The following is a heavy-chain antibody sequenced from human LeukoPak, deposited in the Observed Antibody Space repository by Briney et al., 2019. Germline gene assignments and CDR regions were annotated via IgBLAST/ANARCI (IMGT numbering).Heavy chain of an antibody. D-gene: IGHD3-22*01. CDR3: AGELLPPGKYYYHMGV. V-gene: IGHV4-61*02. Sequence: PSETLSLTCTVSGASIGSGSYYWRWIRQPAGKGREWIGRIYTTGSTYYNPSLKSRFSMSIDTSKKQLSLRLSSVTAADTAVYYCAGELLPPGKYYYHMGVWGKGTTLTVSS. J-gene: IGHJ6*03. CDR1: GASIGSGSYY. CDR2: IYTTGST.